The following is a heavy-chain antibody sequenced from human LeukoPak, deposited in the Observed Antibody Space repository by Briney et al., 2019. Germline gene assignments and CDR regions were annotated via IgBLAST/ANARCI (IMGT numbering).Heavy chain of an antibody. V-gene: IGHV1-18*01. CDR1: GYTFTSYG. Sequence: GASVKVSCKPSGYTFTSYGISWVRQAPGQRREWMGWISAYNGNTNHAQKLQGRVTMTTDASPSTAYMEMRSPSSDDTAVYYCAREPRYCSSTRCYPRARAMEVWGPGTTVTVSS. J-gene: IGHJ6*02. CDR2: ISAYNGNT. D-gene: IGHD2-2*01. CDR3: AREPRYCSSTRCYPRARAMEV.